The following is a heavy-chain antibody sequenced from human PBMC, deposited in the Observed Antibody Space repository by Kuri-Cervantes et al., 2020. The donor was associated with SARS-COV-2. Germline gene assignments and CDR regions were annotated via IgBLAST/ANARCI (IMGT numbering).Heavy chain of an antibody. CDR3: ARDRYSSSWYFVSAFDI. J-gene: IGHJ3*02. D-gene: IGHD6-13*01. V-gene: IGHV3-21*01. Sequence: GGSLRLSCAASGFTFSSYSMNWVRQAPGKGLEWVSSISSSSSYIYYADLVKGRFTISRDNAKNSLYLQMNSLRAEDTAVYYCARDRYSSSWYFVSAFDIWGQGTMVTVSS. CDR1: GFTFSSYS. CDR2: ISSSSSYI.